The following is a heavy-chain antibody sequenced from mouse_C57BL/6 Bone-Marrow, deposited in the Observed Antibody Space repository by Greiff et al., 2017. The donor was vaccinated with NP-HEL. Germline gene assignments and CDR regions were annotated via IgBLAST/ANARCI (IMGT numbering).Heavy chain of an antibody. CDR1: GSSITSDY. CDR2: ISYSGST. D-gene: IGHD1-1*01. CDR3: ARFDYGSSYAMDY. Sequence: EVQLKESGPGLAKPSQTLSLTCSVTGSSITSDYWNWIRKFPGNKLEYMGYISYSGSTYYNPSLKSRISITRDTSKNQYYLQLNSVTTEDTATYYCARFDYGSSYAMDYWGQGTSVTVSS. J-gene: IGHJ4*01. V-gene: IGHV3-8*01.